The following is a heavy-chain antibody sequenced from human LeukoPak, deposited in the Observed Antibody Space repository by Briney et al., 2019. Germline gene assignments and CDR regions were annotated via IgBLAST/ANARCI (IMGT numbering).Heavy chain of an antibody. CDR3: ARRPFYDFWRKYDY. CDR2: INHSGST. D-gene: IGHD3-3*01. Sequence: GSLRLSCAASGFTFSSYAMSWIRQPPGKGLEWIGEINHSGSTNYNPSLKSRVTISVDTSKNQFSLKLSSVTAADTAVYYCARRPFYDFWRKYDYWGQGTLVTVSS. V-gene: IGHV4-34*01. CDR1: GFTFSSYA. J-gene: IGHJ4*02.